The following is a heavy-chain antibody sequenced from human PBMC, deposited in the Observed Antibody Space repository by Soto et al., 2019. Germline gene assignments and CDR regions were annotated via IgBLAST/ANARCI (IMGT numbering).Heavy chain of an antibody. CDR2: TSYRSKWYN. CDR3: ARAIPDVDAFDI. CDR1: GDSVSSNSAA. Sequence: SQTLSLTCAISGDSVSSNSAAWDWIRQSPSRGLKWLGRTSYRSKWYNDYAVSVKSRITINPDTSENLFSLQLNSVTPEDAAVYDCARAIPDVDAFDIWGQGTMVTVSS. J-gene: IGHJ3*02. V-gene: IGHV6-1*01. D-gene: IGHD2-21*01.